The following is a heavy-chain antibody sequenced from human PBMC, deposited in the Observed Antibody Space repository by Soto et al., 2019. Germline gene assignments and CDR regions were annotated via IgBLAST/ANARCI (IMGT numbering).Heavy chain of an antibody. Sequence: QVQLVQSGAEVKRPGSSVKVSCKASGGTFSSYPISWVRQAPGQGLEWMGGTNGNLGTGNYAQKFRGRLTITTDISTTTADMELSSLKSEDTAVYYCARRDSHGFFRYFDNWGQGTLVTVSS. CDR2: TNGNLGTG. D-gene: IGHD3-10*01. CDR1: GGTFSSYP. V-gene: IGHV1-69*06. CDR3: ARRDSHGFFRYFDN. J-gene: IGHJ4*02.